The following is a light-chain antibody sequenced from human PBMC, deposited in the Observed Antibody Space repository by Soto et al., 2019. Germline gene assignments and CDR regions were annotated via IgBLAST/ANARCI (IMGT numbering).Light chain of an antibody. CDR3: QQLNSYPLT. V-gene: IGKV1-9*01. CDR1: QYISDY. J-gene: IGKJ4*01. CDR2: AAS. Sequence: DIQLTHSPSFLSASVGCRLDITCRASQYISDYLAWYQKRKGKVPKLLIYAASTLQSGVPSRLRGSGYGTELTITISSLKNEDFETYSCQQLNSYPLTFGGGTKVDIK.